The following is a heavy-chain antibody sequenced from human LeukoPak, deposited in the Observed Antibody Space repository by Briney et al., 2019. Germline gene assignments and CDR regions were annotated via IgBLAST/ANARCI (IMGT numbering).Heavy chain of an antibody. J-gene: IGHJ6*04. V-gene: IGHV1-3*01. CDR2: INAGNGNT. D-gene: IGHD2-2*02. CDR3: ARDLVPAARPYYYYYGMDV. CDR1: GYTFTSYA. Sequence: ASVKVSCKASGYTFTSYAVHWVRQAPGQRLEWMGWINAGNGNTKYSQKFQGRVTITRDTSASTAYMELSSLRSEDTAVYYCARDLVPAARPYYYYYGMDVWGKGTTVTVSS.